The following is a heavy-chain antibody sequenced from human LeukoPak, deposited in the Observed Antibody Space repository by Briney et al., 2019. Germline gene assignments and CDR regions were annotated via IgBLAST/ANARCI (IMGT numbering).Heavy chain of an antibody. Sequence: PGGSLRLSCAASGFTFSSYWMHWVRQAPGKGLVRVSRIKIDGSSTSYADSVKGRFTISRDNARNTLYLQMNSLRDEDTAVYYCARDRVANYIYYYMDVWGKGTTVTVSS. CDR1: GFTFSSYW. J-gene: IGHJ6*03. CDR3: ARDRVANYIYYYMDV. D-gene: IGHD4/OR15-4a*01. V-gene: IGHV3-74*01. CDR2: IKIDGSST.